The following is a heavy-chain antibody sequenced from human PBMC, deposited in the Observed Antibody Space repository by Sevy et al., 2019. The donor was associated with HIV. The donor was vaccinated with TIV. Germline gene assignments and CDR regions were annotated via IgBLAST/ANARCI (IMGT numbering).Heavy chain of an antibody. J-gene: IGHJ6*02. D-gene: IGHD6-6*01. Sequence: ASVKVSCKASGYTFTSYGISWVRQAPGQGLEWMGWISAYNGNTNYAQKLQGRVTMTTDTSTSTAYMELRSLGSDDTAVYYCASSSIEYSSSGFFGSWYFLYYYGMDVWGQGTTVTVSS. CDR3: ASSSIEYSSSGFFGSWYFLYYYGMDV. V-gene: IGHV1-18*01. CDR2: ISAYNGNT. CDR1: GYTFTSYG.